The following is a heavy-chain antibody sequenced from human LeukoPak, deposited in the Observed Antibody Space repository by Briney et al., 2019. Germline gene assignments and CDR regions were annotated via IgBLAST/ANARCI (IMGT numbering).Heavy chain of an antibody. Sequence: ASVKVSCKASGYTFTGYFMHWVRQAPGQGLAWMGWINPNSGGTNYAQKVQGRVTMTRDTSISTAYMELSRLRSDDTAVYYCARDRSTRSYYYYMDVWGKGTTVTVSS. D-gene: IGHD2-2*01. CDR2: INPNSGGT. J-gene: IGHJ6*03. CDR3: ARDRSTRSYYYYMDV. V-gene: IGHV1-2*02. CDR1: GYTFTGYF.